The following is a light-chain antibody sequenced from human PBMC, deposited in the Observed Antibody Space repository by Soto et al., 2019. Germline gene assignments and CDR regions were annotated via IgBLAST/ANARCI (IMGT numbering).Light chain of an antibody. Sequence: EVVLTQSPGTLSLSPGATATLSCRASQSVSSNYLAWFQQKPGQAPRLLIYGASNRATGIPDRFSGSGSGTDFTLTISRLEPEDFAVYYCHQYGGSPRTFGQGTKLEIK. CDR3: HQYGGSPRT. J-gene: IGKJ2*01. V-gene: IGKV3-20*01. CDR2: GAS. CDR1: QSVSSNY.